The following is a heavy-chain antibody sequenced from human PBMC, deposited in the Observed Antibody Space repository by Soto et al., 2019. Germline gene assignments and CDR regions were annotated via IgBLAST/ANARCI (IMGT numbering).Heavy chain of an antibody. J-gene: IGHJ5*02. Sequence: QLQLQESGPGLVKPSETLSLTCTVSGGSISSSSYYWGWIRQPPGKGLEWIGSIYYSGSTYYHPSIKSRVTISVGTSKNQFSLKLSSVTAADTAVYYCARTRAVWFDPWGQGTLVTVSS. CDR3: ARTRAVWFDP. D-gene: IGHD6-19*01. CDR1: GGSISSSSYY. CDR2: IYYSGST. V-gene: IGHV4-39*01.